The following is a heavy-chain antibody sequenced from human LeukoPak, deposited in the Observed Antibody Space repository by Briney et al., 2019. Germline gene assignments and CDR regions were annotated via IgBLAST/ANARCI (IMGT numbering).Heavy chain of an antibody. CDR3: ARSIVVVPAARDGWFDP. Sequence: ASETLSLTCTVSGGSISSYYWSWIRQPPGKGLEWIGYIYYSGSTNYNPSLKSRVTISVDTSKNQFSLKLSSVTAADTAVYYCARSIVVVPAARDGWFDPWGQGTLVTVSS. J-gene: IGHJ5*02. D-gene: IGHD2-2*01. CDR1: GGSISSYY. V-gene: IGHV4-59*01. CDR2: IYYSGST.